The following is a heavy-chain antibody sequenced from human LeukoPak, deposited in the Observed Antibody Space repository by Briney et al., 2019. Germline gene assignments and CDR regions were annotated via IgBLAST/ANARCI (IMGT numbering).Heavy chain of an antibody. CDR1: GFTFSGDW. CDR3: ARHPYDILTGPSFDY. J-gene: IGHJ4*02. D-gene: IGHD3-9*01. V-gene: IGHV3-74*01. Sequence: GGSLRLSCAASGFTFSGDWMHWVRQAPGKGLVWVSRINRDGRSTTYADSVKGRFTISRDNAKNTLYLQMNSLRAEDTAVYYCARHPYDILTGPSFDYWGQGTLVTVSS. CDR2: INRDGRST.